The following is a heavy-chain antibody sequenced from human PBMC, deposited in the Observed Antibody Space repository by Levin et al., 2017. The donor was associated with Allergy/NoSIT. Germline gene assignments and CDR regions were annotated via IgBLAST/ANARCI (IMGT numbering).Heavy chain of an antibody. CDR1: GYTFTGYY. J-gene: IGHJ4*02. Sequence: EASVKVSCKASGYTFTGYYMHWVRQAPGQGLEWMGRINPNSGGTNYAQKFQGRVTMTRDTSISTAYMELSRLRSDDTAVYYCAREVGGDSSGWYGEGFDYWGQGTLVTVSS. CDR3: AREVGGDSSGWYGEGFDY. V-gene: IGHV1-2*06. CDR2: INPNSGGT. D-gene: IGHD6-19*01.